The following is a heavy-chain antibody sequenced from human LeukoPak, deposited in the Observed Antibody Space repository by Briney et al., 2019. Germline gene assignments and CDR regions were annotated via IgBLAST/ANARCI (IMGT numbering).Heavy chain of an antibody. V-gene: IGHV3-23*01. Sequence: PGGSLRLSCTASGFTFSNYAMSWVRQAPGKGLEWVSTISVSDGSTYYADSVKGRLTISRDNSKNTLYLQMNSLRVEDTAIYYCAKGRGYCTGGSCYSDYWGQGTLVTVSS. CDR1: GFTFSNYA. CDR3: AKGRGYCTGGSCYSDY. D-gene: IGHD2-15*01. J-gene: IGHJ4*02. CDR2: ISVSDGST.